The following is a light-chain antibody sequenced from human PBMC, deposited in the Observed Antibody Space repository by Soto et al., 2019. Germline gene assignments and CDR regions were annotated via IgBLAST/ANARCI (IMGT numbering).Light chain of an antibody. V-gene: IGKV1-5*03. CDR2: EAS. CDR3: QQYNSYSWT. Sequence: DVQMTQYPSSLSASVGDRVTITWRASQSIISWLAWYQQRPGKAPKLLIYEASIFESGVPSRFSGSGSGTQFTLTISSLQPDDFATYYCQQYNSYSWTFGQGTKVDI. J-gene: IGKJ1*01. CDR1: QSIISW.